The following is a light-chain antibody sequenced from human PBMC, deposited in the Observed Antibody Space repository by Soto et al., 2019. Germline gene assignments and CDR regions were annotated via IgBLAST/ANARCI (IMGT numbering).Light chain of an antibody. CDR1: QNIYSN. CDR3: LQYHNLWA. V-gene: IGKV3-15*01. J-gene: IGKJ1*01. CDR2: RAS. Sequence: EIVMTQSPATLSVSPGERATLSCRASQNIYSNVAWYQQRPGQAPRLLIYRASTRATGIPARFSGSGSGTEFTLTISSLQSEDSTVYSCLQYHNLWAFGQGTKVDIK.